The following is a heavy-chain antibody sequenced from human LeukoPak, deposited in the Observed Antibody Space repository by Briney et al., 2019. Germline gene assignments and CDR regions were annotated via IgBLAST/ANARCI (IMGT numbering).Heavy chain of an antibody. CDR3: ARHRGRLVRGVTPYYFDY. Sequence: PSETLSLTCAVYGGSFSSYYWGWIRQPPGKGLEWIGSIYYSGSTYYNPSLKSRVTISVDTSKNQFSLKLSSVTAADTAVYYCARHRGRLVRGVTPYYFDYWGQGTLVTVSS. J-gene: IGHJ4*02. D-gene: IGHD3-10*01. V-gene: IGHV4-39*01. CDR2: IYYSGST. CDR1: GGSFSSYY.